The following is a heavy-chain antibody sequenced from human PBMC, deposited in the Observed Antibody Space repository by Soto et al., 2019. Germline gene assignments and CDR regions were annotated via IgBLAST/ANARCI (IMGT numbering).Heavy chain of an antibody. D-gene: IGHD2-15*01. V-gene: IGHV3-23*01. CDR2: ISGSGGST. CDR1: GFTFSSYA. CDR3: AKDRGEYIGGGSRYEGYSDY. Sequence: PGGSLRLSCAASGFTFSSYAMSWVRQAPGKGLEWVSAISGSGGSTYYADSVRGRFTISRDNSKNTLYLQMNSLRAEDTAVYYCAKDRGEYIGGGSRYEGYSDYWGQGTLVTVSS. J-gene: IGHJ4*02.